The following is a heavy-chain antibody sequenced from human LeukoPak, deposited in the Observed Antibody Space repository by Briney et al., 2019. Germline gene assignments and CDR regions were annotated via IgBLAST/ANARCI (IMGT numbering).Heavy chain of an antibody. J-gene: IGHJ4*02. CDR3: ATPTRGVGSSSTDY. Sequence: SETLSLTCTVSGGSISSSSYYWGWIRQPPGKGLEWIGSIYYSGSTYYNPFLKSRVTISVDTSKNQFSLKLSSVTAADTAVYYCATPTRGVGSSSTDYWGQGTLVTVSS. CDR1: GGSISSSSYY. D-gene: IGHD6-6*01. V-gene: IGHV4-39*01. CDR2: IYYSGST.